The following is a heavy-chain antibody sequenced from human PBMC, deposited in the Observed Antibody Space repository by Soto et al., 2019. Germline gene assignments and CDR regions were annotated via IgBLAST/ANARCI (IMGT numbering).Heavy chain of an antibody. CDR1: GYTFTSYY. V-gene: IGHV1-46*01. J-gene: IGHJ4*02. D-gene: IGHD6-13*01. CDR2: INPSGGST. Sequence: ASVEVSCKASGYTFTSYYMHWVRQAPGQGLEWMGIINPSGGSTSYAQKFQGRVTMTRDTSTSTVYMELSSLRSEDTAVYYCARPFNFIEAAGTKDYFDYWGQGTLVTVSS. CDR3: ARPFNFIEAAGTKDYFDY.